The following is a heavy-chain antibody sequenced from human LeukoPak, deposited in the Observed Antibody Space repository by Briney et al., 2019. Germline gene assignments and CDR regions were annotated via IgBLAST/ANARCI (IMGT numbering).Heavy chain of an antibody. J-gene: IGHJ5*02. CDR3: AGSPALHPRYYNWFDP. D-gene: IGHD1-14*01. V-gene: IGHV4-59*01. CDR2: IYYSGST. CDR1: GGSISSYY. Sequence: PSETLSLTCTVSGGSISSYYWSWIRQPPGKGLEWIGYIYYSGSTNYNPSLKSRVTISVDTSKNQFSLKLSSVTAADTAVYYCAGSPALHPRYYNWFDPWGQGTLVTVSS.